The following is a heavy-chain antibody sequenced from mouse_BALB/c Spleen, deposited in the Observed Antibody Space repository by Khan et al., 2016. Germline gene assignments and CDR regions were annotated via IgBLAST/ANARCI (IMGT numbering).Heavy chain of an antibody. CDR3: WILR. J-gene: IGHJ2*01. V-gene: IGHV6-6*02. CDR1: GFTFSNYW. CDR2: IRLKSDDYVT. Sequence: EVKLEESGGGLVHPGGSMKLSCVASGFTFSNYWMTWVRPSPEKGLEWVAEIRLKSDDYVTHYAESVKGRFTISRDDSKSSVYLQRNNVRAEDTGIYYCWILRWGQGTTLTVAS.